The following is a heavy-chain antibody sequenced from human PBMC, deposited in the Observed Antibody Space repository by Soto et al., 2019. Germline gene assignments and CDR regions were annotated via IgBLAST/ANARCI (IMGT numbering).Heavy chain of an antibody. CDR3: AKSVYNWNDGFCDY. Sequence: QVQLVESGGGVVQPGRSLRLSCAASGFTFSTYGMHWVRQAPGKGLEWVAVISYDGNNKYYADSVKGRFTISRDNSKNTLYLQMSSLRAEDTAVYYCAKSVYNWNDGFCDYWGQGPLVTVSS. J-gene: IGHJ4*02. CDR2: ISYDGNNK. CDR1: GFTFSTYG. D-gene: IGHD1-1*01. V-gene: IGHV3-30*18.